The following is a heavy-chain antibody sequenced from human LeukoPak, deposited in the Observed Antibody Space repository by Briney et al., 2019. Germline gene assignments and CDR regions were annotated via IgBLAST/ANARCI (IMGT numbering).Heavy chain of an antibody. Sequence: RASVKVSCKASGYTFSDYYIHWVRQAPGQGLERMGWINPNSGGTNYAQKFQGRVTMTRDTSISTAYMELSRLRSDDTAVYHCAREDCSRTSCFVEYWGQGTLVTVSS. D-gene: IGHD2-2*01. CDR3: AREDCSRTSCFVEY. CDR1: GYTFSDYY. CDR2: INPNSGGT. J-gene: IGHJ4*02. V-gene: IGHV1-2*02.